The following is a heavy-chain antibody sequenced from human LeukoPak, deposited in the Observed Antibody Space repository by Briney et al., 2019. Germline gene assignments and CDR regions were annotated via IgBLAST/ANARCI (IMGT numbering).Heavy chain of an antibody. V-gene: IGHV3-7*01. CDR2: IKQDGSEK. D-gene: IGHD3-9*01. CDR3: AGGSGYLITS. Sequence: HPGGPLRLSCAATGFSFRSYWMNWVRQAPGKGLEWLAIIKQDGSEKHYKGSVEGRFTISRDNAKNSLHLQMNSLRAEDTAVYYCAGGSGYLITSWGQGTLVTASS. CDR1: GFSFRSYW. J-gene: IGHJ5*02.